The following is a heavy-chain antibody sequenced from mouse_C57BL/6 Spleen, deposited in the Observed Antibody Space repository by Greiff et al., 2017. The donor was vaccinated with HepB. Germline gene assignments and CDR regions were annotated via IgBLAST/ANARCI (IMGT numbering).Heavy chain of an antibody. CDR1: GYTFTSYW. V-gene: IGHV1-59*01. Sequence: QVQLQQPGAELVRPGTSVKLSCKASGYTFTSYWMHWVKQRPGQGLEWIGVIDPSDSYTNYNQKFKGKATLTVDTSSSTAYMQLSSLTSEDSAVYDCARPAPAPFAYWGQGTLVTVSA. J-gene: IGHJ3*01. CDR2: IDPSDSYT. D-gene: IGHD3-1*01. CDR3: ARPAPAPFAY.